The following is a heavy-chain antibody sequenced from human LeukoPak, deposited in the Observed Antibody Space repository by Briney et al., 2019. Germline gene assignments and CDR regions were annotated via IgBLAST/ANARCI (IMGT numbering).Heavy chain of an antibody. CDR1: GYTFTVYC. V-gene: IGHV1-2*02. D-gene: IGHD3-22*01. CDR3: ARVRTLGYYYDSSGYSSAEYFQH. Sequence: GSSVTLSFTSSGYTFTVYCMHWVRHAPGQGLEWKGWFNPNSGGRSYAQKFQGRVTMTRDTSISTAYMELSRLRSEDTALYYCARVRTLGYYYDSSGYSSAEYFQHWGQGTLVTVSS. CDR2: FNPNSGGR. J-gene: IGHJ1*01.